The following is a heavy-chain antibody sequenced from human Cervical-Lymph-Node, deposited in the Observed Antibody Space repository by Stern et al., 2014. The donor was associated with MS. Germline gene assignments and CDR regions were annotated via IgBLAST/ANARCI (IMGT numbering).Heavy chain of an antibody. Sequence: QVQLVQSGAEVKKPGASVKVSCKASGYTFTTYPMHWVRQAPGQRLERMGWINTGNGNTKYSQKFQDRVTITRDTSASTAYMELSSLRSEDTAVYYCARHRGGWYSDYWGQGTLVTVSS. CDR3: ARHRGGWYSDY. CDR2: INTGNGNT. V-gene: IGHV1-3*04. CDR1: GYTFTTYP. J-gene: IGHJ4*02. D-gene: IGHD6-19*01.